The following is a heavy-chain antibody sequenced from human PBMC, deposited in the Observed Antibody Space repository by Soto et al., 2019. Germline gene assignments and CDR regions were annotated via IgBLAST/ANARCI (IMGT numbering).Heavy chain of an antibody. Sequence: QVQLVQSGAEEKKPGASVKVSCKAFGYTFTNYAIHWVRQAPGQRLEWMGWINTGNGNTEYSQKFQGRVTITRDTSASTAYMDLSSLRSEDTAVYYCPASRREPTYWYFELWGRGTLVTVSS. CDR1: GYTFTNYA. J-gene: IGHJ2*01. V-gene: IGHV1-3*04. CDR3: PASRREPTYWYFEL. CDR2: INTGNGNT. D-gene: IGHD1-1*01.